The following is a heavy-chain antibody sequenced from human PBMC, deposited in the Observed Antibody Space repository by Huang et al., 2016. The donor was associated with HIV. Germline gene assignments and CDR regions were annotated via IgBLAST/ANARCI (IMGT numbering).Heavy chain of an antibody. CDR1: DYTFTKYG. CDR3: ARDRVPAVRYYYGMDV. V-gene: IGHV1-18*04. J-gene: IGHJ6*02. D-gene: IGHD3-16*02. CDR2: INTYNGNT. Sequence: QVHLVQSGVDVKKPGASVKVSCKASDYTFTKYGVSWWRQAPGQGLEWKEWINTYNGNTNYAQKFQGRVTMTTDKSTNTAYMELGSLRYDDTAVYYCARDRVPAVRYYYGMDVWGQGTTVTVTS.